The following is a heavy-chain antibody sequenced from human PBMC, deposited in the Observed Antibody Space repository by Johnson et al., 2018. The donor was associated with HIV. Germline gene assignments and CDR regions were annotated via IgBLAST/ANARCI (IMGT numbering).Heavy chain of an antibody. CDR2: IRYDGINK. V-gene: IGHV3-30*02. CDR3: AKVHSSSSNGFDI. J-gene: IGHJ3*02. CDR1: GFTFNSYG. D-gene: IGHD6-6*01. Sequence: QVQLVESGGGVVQPGGSLRLSCPASGFTFNSYGMHCVRQAPGNGLEWVAFIRYDGINKYYADSVNGRFTVSRDNYKNTLYLQMNSLRGEDTAVYYCAKVHSSSSNGFDIWGQGTMVTVSS.